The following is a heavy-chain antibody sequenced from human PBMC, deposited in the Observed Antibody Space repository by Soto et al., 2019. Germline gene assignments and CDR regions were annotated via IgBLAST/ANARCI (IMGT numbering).Heavy chain of an antibody. Sequence: LSLTCAVYGGSFSGYYWSWIRQPPGKGLEWISYISSDSKTIDYSDSVKGRFTISRDNARNSLYLQMKSLRAEDTAVYYCARDRFGRFQRSGGACYDFWGQGTRVTVSS. CDR3: ARDRFGRFQRSGGACYDF. CDR2: ISSDSKTI. V-gene: IGHV3-11*04. D-gene: IGHD2-15*01. J-gene: IGHJ4*02. CDR1: GGSFSGYY.